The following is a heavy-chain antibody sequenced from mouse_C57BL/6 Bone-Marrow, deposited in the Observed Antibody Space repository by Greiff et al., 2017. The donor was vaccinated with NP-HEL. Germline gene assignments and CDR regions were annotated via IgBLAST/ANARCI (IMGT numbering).Heavy chain of an antibody. J-gene: IGHJ2*01. CDR3: AADLYYFDY. CDR2: ISDGGSYT. CDR1: GFTFSSYA. V-gene: IGHV5-4*03. Sequence: EVNLVESGGGLVKPGGSLKLSCAASGFTFSSYAMSWVRQTPEKRLEWVATISDGGSYTYYPDNVKGRFTISRDNAKNNLYLQMSHLKSEDTAMYYCAADLYYFDYWGQGTTLTVSS.